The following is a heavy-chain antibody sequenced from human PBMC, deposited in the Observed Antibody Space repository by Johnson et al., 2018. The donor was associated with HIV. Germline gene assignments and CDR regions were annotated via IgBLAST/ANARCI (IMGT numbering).Heavy chain of an antibody. CDR1: GFTVSSNY. D-gene: IGHD6-19*01. Sequence: VQLVESGGGLVQPGGSLRLSCAASGFTVSSNYMSWVRQAPGKGLAWVSVIYSGGSTYYADSVTGRFTISRDNSKNTLYLQMNSLRAEDTAVYYCARSGWYLSYAFDIWGQGTMVTVSS. J-gene: IGHJ3*02. CDR3: ARSGWYLSYAFDI. V-gene: IGHV3-66*01. CDR2: IYSGGST.